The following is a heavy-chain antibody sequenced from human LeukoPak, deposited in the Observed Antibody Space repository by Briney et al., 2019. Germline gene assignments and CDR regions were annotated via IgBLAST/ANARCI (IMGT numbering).Heavy chain of an antibody. CDR3: ARGGSYHGY. D-gene: IGHD1-26*01. V-gene: IGHV4-59*01. Sequence: SETLSPTCTVSGGSISSYYWSWIRQPPGKGLEWIGYIYYSGSTNYNPSLKSRVTISVDTSKNQFSLKLSSVTAADTATYYCARGGSYHGYWGQGTLVTVSS. J-gene: IGHJ4*02. CDR1: GGSISSYY. CDR2: IYYSGST.